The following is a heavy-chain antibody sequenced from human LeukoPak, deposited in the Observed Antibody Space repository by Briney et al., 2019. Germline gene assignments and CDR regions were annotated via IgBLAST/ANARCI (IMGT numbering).Heavy chain of an antibody. CDR1: GGTFSSYA. CDR2: IIPIFGTA. Sequence: ASVKVSCKASGGTFSSYAISWVRQAPGQGLEWMGGIIPIFGTANYAQKFLGRVTITTDESTSTAYMELSSLRSEDTAVYYCARAPDRTSKMPTKHHYYYMDVWGKGTTVTVSS. V-gene: IGHV1-69*05. J-gene: IGHJ6*03. D-gene: IGHD5-24*01. CDR3: ARAPDRTSKMPTKHHYYYMDV.